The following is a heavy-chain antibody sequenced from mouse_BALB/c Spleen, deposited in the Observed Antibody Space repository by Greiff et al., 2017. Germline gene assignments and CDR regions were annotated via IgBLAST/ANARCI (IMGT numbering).Heavy chain of an antibody. CDR3: ARDDYYGRGYFDY. J-gene: IGHJ2*01. V-gene: IGHV2-9*02. Sequence: VQLQESGPGLVAPSQSLSITCTVSGFSLTSYGVHWVRQPPGKGLEWLGVIWAGGSTNYNSALMSRLSISKDNSKSQVFLKMNSLQTDDTAMYYCARDDYYGRGYFDYWGQGTTLTVSS. D-gene: IGHD1-1*01. CDR2: IWAGGST. CDR1: GFSLTSYG.